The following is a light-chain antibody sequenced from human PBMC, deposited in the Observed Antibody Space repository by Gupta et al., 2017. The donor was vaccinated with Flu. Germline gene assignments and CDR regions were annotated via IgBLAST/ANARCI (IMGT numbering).Light chain of an antibody. J-gene: IGKJ4*01. V-gene: IGKV1-27*01. CDR3: QKDNSAPQT. CDR1: QDISSY. Sequence: PSSLSASVGDRVTITCRASQDISSYLAWYQQKAGKAPQLLIYAASSLQSGVPSRFSGSGSGTAFTLTIGSLQPEDVATYYCQKDNSAPQTFGGGTKVEIK. CDR2: AAS.